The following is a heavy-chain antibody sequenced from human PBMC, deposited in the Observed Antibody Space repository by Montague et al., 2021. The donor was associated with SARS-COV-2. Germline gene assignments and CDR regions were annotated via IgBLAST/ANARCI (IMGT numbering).Heavy chain of an antibody. Sequence: TLSLTCTVSGGEERRRRSYEHTSELPSRRRIVWIRRLYASGSTKYNPSLKSRVTISVDTSKNQFSLKVSSVTAADTAVYYCARDLSSSWSYWFDPWGQGTLVTVSS. CDR3: ARDLSSSWSYWFDP. CDR1: GGEERRRRSY. CDR2: LYASGST. J-gene: IGHJ5*02. V-gene: IGHV4-61*02. D-gene: IGHD6-13*01.